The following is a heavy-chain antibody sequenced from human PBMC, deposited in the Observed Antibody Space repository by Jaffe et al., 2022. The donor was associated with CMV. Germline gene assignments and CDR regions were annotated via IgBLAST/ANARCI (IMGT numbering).Heavy chain of an antibody. CDR1: GGSISSSSYY. CDR2: IYYSGST. D-gene: IGHD2-21*02. Sequence: QLQLQESGPGLVKPSETLSLTCTVSGGSISSSSYYWGWIRQPPGKGLEWIGSIYYSGSTYYNPSLKSRVTISVDTSKNQFSLKLSSVTAADTAVYYCARTVTALYYYMDVWGKGTTVTVSS. V-gene: IGHV4-39*01. CDR3: ARTVTALYYYMDV. J-gene: IGHJ6*03.